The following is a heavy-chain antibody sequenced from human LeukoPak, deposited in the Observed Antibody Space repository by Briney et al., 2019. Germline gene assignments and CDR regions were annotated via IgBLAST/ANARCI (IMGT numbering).Heavy chain of an antibody. CDR1: GFTFSSYW. V-gene: IGHV3-7*01. J-gene: IGHJ3*02. D-gene: IGHD6-13*01. CDR3: ARSQVDSSIWAAFDI. CDR2: IKQAGSAK. Sequence: GGSLRLSCAASGFTFSSYWLSWVRQAPGKGLEWVANIKQAGSAKFYVDFVSGRFTISRDSAKNSLYLQMNSLRGEDTAVYYCARSQVDSSIWAAFDIWGQGTMVTVSS.